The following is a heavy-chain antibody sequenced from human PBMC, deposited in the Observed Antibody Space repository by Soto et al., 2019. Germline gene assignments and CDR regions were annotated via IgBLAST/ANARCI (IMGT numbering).Heavy chain of an antibody. CDR1: GVSFSGYY. D-gene: IGHD3-3*01. V-gene: IGHV4-34*01. Sequence: SDTLSLTCAVYGVSFSGYYWTWILQSPGKGLEWIGEINHSGGTNYNPSLKSRITINPDTSKNQFSLQLNSVTPEDTAVYYCSRGSWADVSGHYYMDVWGKGTTVTVSS. J-gene: IGHJ6*03. CDR3: SRGSWADVSGHYYMDV. CDR2: INHSGGT.